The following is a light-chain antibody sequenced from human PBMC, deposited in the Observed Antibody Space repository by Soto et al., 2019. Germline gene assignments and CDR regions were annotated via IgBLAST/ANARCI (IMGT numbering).Light chain of an antibody. V-gene: IGKV1-5*01. CDR1: QSFSSW. CDR2: DAS. CDR3: QQYISYPWT. Sequence: DIQMTQSPSTLSASVGDRVTITCRASQSFSSWLAWYQQKPGKAPKPLIYDASSLESGVPSRFSGSGSGTEFTLTISSLQPDDFATYYCQQYISYPWTFGQGTKVEIK. J-gene: IGKJ1*01.